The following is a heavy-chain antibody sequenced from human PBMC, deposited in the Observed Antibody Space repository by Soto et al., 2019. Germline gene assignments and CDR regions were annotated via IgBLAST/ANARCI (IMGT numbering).Heavy chain of an antibody. J-gene: IGHJ6*02. CDR2: INPETGAT. D-gene: IGHD2-2*01. V-gene: IGHV1-2*02. Sequence: ASVKVSCKASGYTFTGYYVHWVREAPGQGLEWMGWINPETGATSYAQKFQGRVTLSRDTSINTAYLELSSLRFDDAAVYFCARERYQVISDDMDVWGQGTTVTVSS. CDR3: ARERYQVISDDMDV. CDR1: GYTFTGYY.